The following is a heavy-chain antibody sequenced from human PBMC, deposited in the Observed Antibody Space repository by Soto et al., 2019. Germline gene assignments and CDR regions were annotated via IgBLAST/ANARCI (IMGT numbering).Heavy chain of an antibody. CDR1: GASVSGQY. CDR2: IIPTGST. J-gene: IGHJ6*02. Sequence: SETLSLTCAVSGASVSGQYWSWVRQPPGKGLEWVGEIIPTGSTTYNPSLKSRLSFSLDTSNNHFSLNLSSVSVADTAVYYCARGGITMAWNYYYYGMDVWGQGTTVNVSS. D-gene: IGHD3-10*01. CDR3: ARGGITMAWNYYYYGMDV. V-gene: IGHV4-34*01.